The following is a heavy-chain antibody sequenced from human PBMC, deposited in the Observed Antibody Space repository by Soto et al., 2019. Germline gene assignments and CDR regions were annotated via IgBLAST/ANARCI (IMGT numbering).Heavy chain of an antibody. Sequence: GGSLRLSCAASGFTFSSYGMHWVRQAPGKGLEWVAVIWYDGSNKYYADSVKGRFTISRDNSKNTLYLQMNSLRAEDTAVYYCARSVHGYGGYEWGQGTLVTVSS. J-gene: IGHJ4*02. CDR2: IWYDGSNK. CDR1: GFTFSSYG. CDR3: ARSVHGYGGYE. D-gene: IGHD5-12*01. V-gene: IGHV3-33*01.